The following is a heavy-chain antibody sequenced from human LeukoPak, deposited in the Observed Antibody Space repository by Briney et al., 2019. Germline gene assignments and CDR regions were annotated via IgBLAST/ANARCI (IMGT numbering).Heavy chain of an antibody. CDR3: AKDRGDGYKQEYYFDY. J-gene: IGHJ4*02. V-gene: IGHV3-30*18. Sequence: QPGGSLRLSCAASGFTFSSYGMHWVRQAPGKGLEWVAVISYDGSNKHYADSVKGRFTISRDNSKNTLYLQMNSLRAEDTAVYYCAKDRGDGYKQEYYFDYWGQGTLVTVSS. D-gene: IGHD5-24*01. CDR1: GFTFSSYG. CDR2: ISYDGSNK.